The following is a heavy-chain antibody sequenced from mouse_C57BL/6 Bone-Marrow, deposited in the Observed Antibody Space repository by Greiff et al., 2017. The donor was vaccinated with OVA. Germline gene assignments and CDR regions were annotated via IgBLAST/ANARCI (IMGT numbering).Heavy chain of an antibody. Sequence: EVQLQQSGAELVRPGASVKLSCTASGFNIKDDYMHWVKQRPEQGLEWIGWIDPENGDTEYASKFQGKATITADTSSNTAYLQLSSLTSEDTAVYYCTGNYYGSYAMDYWGQGTSVTSPQ. V-gene: IGHV14-4*01. D-gene: IGHD1-1*01. CDR3: TGNYYGSYAMDY. J-gene: IGHJ4*01. CDR1: GFNIKDDY. CDR2: IDPENGDT.